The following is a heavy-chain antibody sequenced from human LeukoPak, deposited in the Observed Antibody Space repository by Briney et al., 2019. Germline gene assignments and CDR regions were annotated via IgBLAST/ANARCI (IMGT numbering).Heavy chain of an antibody. Sequence: PSETLSLTCAVYGGSFSGYYWSWIRQPPGKGLEWIGEINHSGSTNYNPSLKSRVTISVDTSKNQFSLKLSSVTAADTAVYYCARGEGGPLNYWGQGTLVTVSS. CDR3: ARGEGGPLNY. CDR2: INHSGST. CDR1: GGSFSGYY. J-gene: IGHJ4*02. V-gene: IGHV4-34*01.